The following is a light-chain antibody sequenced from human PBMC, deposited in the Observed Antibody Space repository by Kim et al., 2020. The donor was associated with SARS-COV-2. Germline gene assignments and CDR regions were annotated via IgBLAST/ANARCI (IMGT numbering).Light chain of an antibody. CDR2: SNN. Sequence: NPVSWYQQLPGTAPKLLIYSNNQRPSGVPDRFSGSKSGTSASLATSGLQSEDEADYYCAVWDDTLNGWVFGGGTRLTVL. CDR3: AVWDDTLNGWV. J-gene: IGLJ3*02. CDR1: NP. V-gene: IGLV1-44*01.